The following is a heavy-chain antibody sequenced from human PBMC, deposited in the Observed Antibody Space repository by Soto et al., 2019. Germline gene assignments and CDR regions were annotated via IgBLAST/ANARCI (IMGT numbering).Heavy chain of an antibody. CDR2: IYYSWTT. J-gene: IGHJ4*02. D-gene: IGHD6-13*01. CDR1: GGSISSGGYY. Sequence: QVQLQESGPGLVKSSQTLSLTCTVSGGSISSGGYYWTWIRQHPGQGLEWIGDIYYSWTTYYNPSLKSRVTISMDTAKNQFSLKLSSVTAADTAMYYCARETPTASGMDSWGQGTLVTVSS. CDR3: ARETPTASGMDS. V-gene: IGHV4-31*03.